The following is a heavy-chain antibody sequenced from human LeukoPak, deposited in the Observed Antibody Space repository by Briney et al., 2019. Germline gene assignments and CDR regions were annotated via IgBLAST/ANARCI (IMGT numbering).Heavy chain of an antibody. D-gene: IGHD3-10*01. CDR3: ARVRGYDAFDI. V-gene: IGHV4-61*01. CDR2: IYHSGST. J-gene: IGHJ3*02. CDR1: GDSLSSDNYC. Sequence: PPESLSLTCTVSGDSLSSDNYCWGWIRQPPGRGLEWIGYIYHSGSTNYKPSVKSRVPISLDTSRNQFSLKLSSVTAADTAVYYCARVRGYDAFDIWGQGTMVTVSS.